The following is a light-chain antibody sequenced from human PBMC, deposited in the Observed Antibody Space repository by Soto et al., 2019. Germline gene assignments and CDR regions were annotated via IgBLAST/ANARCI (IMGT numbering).Light chain of an antibody. V-gene: IGKV3-11*01. CDR3: QRRSNWGGLT. J-gene: IGKJ4*01. Sequence: EIVLTQSPATLSLSPGERATLSCRASQSVSSYLAWYQQKPGQAPRLLIYDASNRATGIPARFSGSGSGTDFTLTISSLEPEDFAVYYCQRRSNWGGLTFGGGTKVEIK. CDR1: QSVSSY. CDR2: DAS.